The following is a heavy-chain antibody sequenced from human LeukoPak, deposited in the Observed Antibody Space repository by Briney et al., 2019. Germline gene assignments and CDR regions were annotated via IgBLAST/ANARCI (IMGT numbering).Heavy chain of an antibody. CDR1: GFTFSTYW. Sequence: GGSLRLSCAASGFTFSTYWMHWVRQVPGKGLEWVSYISASGTKIYGADSVKGRFTTSRDNAKNALYLQMSSLRVEDTAVYYCAREPEARGLNWFDPWGQGTLVTVSS. CDR2: ISASGTKI. J-gene: IGHJ5*02. V-gene: IGHV3-48*04. CDR3: AREPEARGLNWFDP. D-gene: IGHD3/OR15-3a*01.